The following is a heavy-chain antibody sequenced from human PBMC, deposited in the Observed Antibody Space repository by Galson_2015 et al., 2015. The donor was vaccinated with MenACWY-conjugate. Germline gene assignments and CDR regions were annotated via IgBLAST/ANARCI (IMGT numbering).Heavy chain of an antibody. CDR3: AKADDSSWYVYFES. D-gene: IGHD6-13*01. Sequence: SLRLSCAASGFTFSSYAMTWVRQAPGKGLEWVSTISGSGSSTYYADSVKGRFTIFRDNSKNTLNLQMNSLRVEDTAIYYCAKADDSSWYVYFESWGQGTRITVSS. CDR1: GFTFSSYA. J-gene: IGHJ4*02. CDR2: ISGSGSST. V-gene: IGHV3-23*01.